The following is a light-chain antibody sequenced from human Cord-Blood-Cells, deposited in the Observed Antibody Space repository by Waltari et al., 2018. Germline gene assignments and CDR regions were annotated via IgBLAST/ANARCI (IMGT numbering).Light chain of an antibody. Sequence: IQLTQSPSHLSASVRDRVNLPCRASPSSSSCLACYQQKPGKAPKLLIYDASSLESGVPDRFSGSGSGTEFTLTISRLEPDDFAAYYCQQYNSSPRTFGQGTKVEIK. CDR3: QQYNSSPRT. J-gene: IGKJ1*01. CDR1: PSSSSC. CDR2: DAS. V-gene: IGKV1-5*01.